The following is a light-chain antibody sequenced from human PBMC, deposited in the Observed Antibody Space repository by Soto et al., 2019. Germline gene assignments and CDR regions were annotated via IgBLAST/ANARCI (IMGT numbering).Light chain of an antibody. V-gene: IGLV1-47*01. CDR1: TSNIGSNY. CDR2: RNN. CDR3: TTWNDSLSGVV. J-gene: IGLJ2*01. Sequence: QSVLTQPPSASGTPGQRVTISCSGSTSNIGSNYVYWYQQLPGTAPKLLIYRNNQRPPGVPDRFSGSKSGASAPLAISGLRSEDEADYYCTTWNDSLSGVVFGGGTKVTVL.